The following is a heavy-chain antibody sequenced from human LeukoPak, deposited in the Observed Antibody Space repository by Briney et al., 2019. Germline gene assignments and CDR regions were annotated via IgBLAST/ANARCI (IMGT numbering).Heavy chain of an antibody. CDR3: AAPGIAVAGTNVDWFDP. CDR1: GFTFSSYE. D-gene: IGHD6-19*01. V-gene: IGHV3-48*03. J-gene: IGHJ5*02. Sequence: GGSLRLSCAASGFTFSSYEMNWVRQAPRKGLEWVSYISNSGSTIYYADSVKGRFTISRDNAKNSLYLQMNSLRAEDTAVYYCAAPGIAVAGTNVDWFDPWGQGTLVTVSS. CDR2: ISNSGSTI.